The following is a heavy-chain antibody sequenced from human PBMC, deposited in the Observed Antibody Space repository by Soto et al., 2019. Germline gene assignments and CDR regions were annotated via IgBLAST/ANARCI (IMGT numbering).Heavy chain of an antibody. CDR3: ARNSLALRKNNWFDP. D-gene: IGHD3-3*02. V-gene: IGHV4-39*01. CDR2: IFYLGSS. Sequence: SETLSLTCTVSGDSIISSDFYWGWVRQPPGKGLEWIGSIFYLGSSYYNPSLKSRVTMSVDTSKNQFSLRLRSVTAADTAFYFCARNSLALRKNNWFDPWGQGIMVTVSS. J-gene: IGHJ5*02. CDR1: GDSIISSDFY.